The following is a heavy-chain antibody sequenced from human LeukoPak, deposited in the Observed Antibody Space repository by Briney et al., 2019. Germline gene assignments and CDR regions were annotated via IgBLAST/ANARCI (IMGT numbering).Heavy chain of an antibody. J-gene: IGHJ4*02. Sequence: SETLSITCTVSDGSISGRKYCWGWIHQPPGKWLEWIGSIDYNGDTYYNPSLASRVTMSEDTSKNQFSLKLNSVTAEDTAVYYCARGHRGVFTDPINYWAQGTLVTVSS. CDR1: DGSISGRKYC. V-gene: IGHV4-39*01. CDR2: IDYNGDT. D-gene: IGHD5-12*01. CDR3: ARGHRGVFTDPINY.